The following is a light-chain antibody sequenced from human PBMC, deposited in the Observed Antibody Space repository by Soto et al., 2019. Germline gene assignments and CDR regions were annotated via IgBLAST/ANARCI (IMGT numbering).Light chain of an antibody. J-gene: IGKJ3*01. CDR3: QQYGSSRVT. Sequence: EMVLTQSPGTLSLSPGERATLSGRASQSVSSSYLAWYQQKPGQAPRLLIYGASSRATGIPDRFSGSGSGTDFTLTISRLEPEDFAVYYCQQYGSSRVTFGPGTKVDIK. CDR2: GAS. V-gene: IGKV3-20*01. CDR1: QSVSSSY.